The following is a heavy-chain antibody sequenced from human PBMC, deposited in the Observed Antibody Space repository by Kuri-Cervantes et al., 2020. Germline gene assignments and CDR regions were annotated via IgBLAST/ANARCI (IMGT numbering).Heavy chain of an antibody. CDR3: ARYYDSSGYYYDRGAFDI. Sequence: SETLSLTCTVSGGSISSSSYYWGWIRQPPGKGLEWIGSIYYSGSTYYNPSLKSRVTISVDTSKNQLSLKLSSVTAADTAVYYCARYYDSSGYYYDRGAFDIWGQGTMVTVSS. J-gene: IGHJ3*02. V-gene: IGHV4-39*01. CDR2: IYYSGST. CDR1: GGSISSSSYY. D-gene: IGHD3-22*01.